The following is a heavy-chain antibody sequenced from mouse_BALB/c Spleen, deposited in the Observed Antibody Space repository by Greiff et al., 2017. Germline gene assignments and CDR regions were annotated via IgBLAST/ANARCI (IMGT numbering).Heavy chain of an antibody. J-gene: IGHJ4*01. Sequence: EVQRVESGGGLVKPGGSLKLSCAASGFTFSDYYMYWVRQTPEKRLEWVATISDGGSYTYYPDSVKGRFTISRDNAKNNLYLQMSSLKSEDTAMYYCARESMSTYAMDYGGQGTSVTVSS. CDR2: ISDGGSYT. CDR1: GFTFSDYY. V-gene: IGHV5-4*02. D-gene: IGHD2-4*01. CDR3: ARESMSTYAMDY.